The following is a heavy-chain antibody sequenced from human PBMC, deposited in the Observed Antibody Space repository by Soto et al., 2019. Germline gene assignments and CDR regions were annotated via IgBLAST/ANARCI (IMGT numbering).Heavy chain of an antibody. CDR1: GYSYPSYW. CDR3: ARSRSSWFPYYRDV. V-gene: IGHV5-51*01. Sequence: PGESLKISCKRSGYSYPSYWTGWVRQMPGKGLEWKGIIYPDDSDTRYSQSFQGQVTISAAKSISTAYLQWISLKVSDTFMFYCARSRSSWFPYYRDVLGKGTTVT. CDR2: IYPDDSDT. D-gene: IGHD6-13*01. J-gene: IGHJ6*03.